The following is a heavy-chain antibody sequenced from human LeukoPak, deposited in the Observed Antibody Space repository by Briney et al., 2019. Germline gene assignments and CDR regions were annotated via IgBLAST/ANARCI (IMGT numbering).Heavy chain of an antibody. CDR2: IYYSGST. CDR3: ARGEAIGWFDP. Sequence: SETLSLTCAVYGGSFSGYYWSWIRQPPGKGLEWIGYIYYSGSTYYNPSLKSRVTISVDTSKNQFSLKLSSVTAADTAVYYCARGEAIGWFDPWGQGTLVTVSS. D-gene: IGHD2-2*01. CDR1: GGSFSGYY. V-gene: IGHV4-30-4*08. J-gene: IGHJ5*02.